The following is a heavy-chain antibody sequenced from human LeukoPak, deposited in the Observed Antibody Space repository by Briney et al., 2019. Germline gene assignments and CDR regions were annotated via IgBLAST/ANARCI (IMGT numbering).Heavy chain of an antibody. CDR2: INHTGRT. V-gene: IGHV4-34*01. J-gene: IGHJ4*02. Sequence: PSETLSLTCAVYRGSFSAYYWSWIRQPPGKGLEWIGEINHTGRTNYNPSLKSRVTISIDTSKKQFSLKLSSVTAADTAVYYCASLLGDSWGQGALVTVSS. CDR3: ASLLGDS. CDR1: RGSFSAYY. D-gene: IGHD2-15*01.